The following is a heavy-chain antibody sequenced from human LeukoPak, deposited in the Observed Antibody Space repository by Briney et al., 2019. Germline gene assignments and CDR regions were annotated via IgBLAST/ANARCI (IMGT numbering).Heavy chain of an antibody. Sequence: PGGSLRLSCAASGFTFSGYEMNWVRQAPGKGLEWVSCISTSGNTIYYADSLKGRFTVSRDKARNSLYLQVNSLRAEDTAIYYCARDGPGYSFDYWGQGTLVTVSS. CDR3: ARDGPGYSFDY. D-gene: IGHD5-18*01. CDR1: GFTFSGYE. J-gene: IGHJ4*02. V-gene: IGHV3-48*03. CDR2: ISTSGNTI.